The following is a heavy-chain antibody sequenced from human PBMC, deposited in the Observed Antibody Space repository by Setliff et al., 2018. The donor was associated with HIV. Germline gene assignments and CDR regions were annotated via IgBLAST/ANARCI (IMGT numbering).Heavy chain of an antibody. Sequence: GASVKVSCKASGGTFTTITWVRQAPGQGLEWMGGVIPMYNTETYGQKFQDRITITTDESISTSYMELISPRSEDTAIYYFARGNIGYSGNSFGNWFDPLGQGTLVTVSS. V-gene: IGHV1-69*05. CDR3: ARGNIGYSGNSFGNWFDP. CDR1: GGTFTT. D-gene: IGHD1-26*01. J-gene: IGHJ5*02. CDR2: VIPMYNTE.